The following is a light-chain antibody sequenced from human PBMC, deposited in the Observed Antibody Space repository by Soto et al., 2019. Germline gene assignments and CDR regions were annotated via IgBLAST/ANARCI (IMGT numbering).Light chain of an antibody. J-gene: IGLJ3*02. CDR2: DND. V-gene: IGLV1-51*01. Sequence: QYVLTQPPSVSAAPGQKVTISCSGSSSNIGDNHVSWYQQFPGTAPKLLIYDNDNRPSGIPDRVSASKSGTSASLAITGLQPGDEADYYCGAWDSSLSAGLFGGGTKLTVL. CDR3: GAWDSSLSAGL. CDR1: SSNIGDNH.